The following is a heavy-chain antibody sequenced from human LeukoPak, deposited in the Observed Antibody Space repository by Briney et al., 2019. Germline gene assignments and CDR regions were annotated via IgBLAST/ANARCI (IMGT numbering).Heavy chain of an antibody. V-gene: IGHV1-2*05. CDR2: INPNSGGT. CDR3: ARVPSRIAADRDY. D-gene: IGHD6-13*01. J-gene: IGHJ4*02. CDR1: GYTFTGYY. Sequence: ASVKVSCTASGYTFTGYYMHWVRQAPGQGLEWMGRINPNSGGTNYAQKFQGRVTMTRATSISSAFMQLTRLTSDATVFYYSARVPSRIAADRDYWGQGTRVTVSS.